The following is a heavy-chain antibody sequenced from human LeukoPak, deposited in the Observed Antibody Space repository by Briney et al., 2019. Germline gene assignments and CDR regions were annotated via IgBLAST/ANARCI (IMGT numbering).Heavy chain of an antibody. CDR1: GGTFSSYA. V-gene: IGHV1-69*05. CDR3: ARDFHDSSGYYDY. Sequence: SVTVSCKASGGTFSSYAISWVRQAPGQGLEWMGGIIPIFGTANYAQKFQGRVTITTDESTSTAYMELSSLRSEDTAVYYCARDFHDSSGYYDYWGQGTLVTVSS. D-gene: IGHD3-22*01. J-gene: IGHJ4*02. CDR2: IIPIFGTA.